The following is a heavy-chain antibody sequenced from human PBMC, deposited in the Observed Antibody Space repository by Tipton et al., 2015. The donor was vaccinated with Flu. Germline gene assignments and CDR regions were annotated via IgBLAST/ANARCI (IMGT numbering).Heavy chain of an antibody. V-gene: IGHV4-59*08. CDR1: GGSISSYY. Sequence: TLSLTCTVSGGSISSYYWSWIRQPPGKGLEWIGYIYYSGSTNYNPSLKSRVTISVDTSKNQFSLKLSSVTAADTAVYYCARGYLEWSRGTHNWFDPWGQGTLVTVSS. CDR3: ARGYLEWSRGTHNWFDP. D-gene: IGHD3-3*01. J-gene: IGHJ5*02. CDR2: IYYSGST.